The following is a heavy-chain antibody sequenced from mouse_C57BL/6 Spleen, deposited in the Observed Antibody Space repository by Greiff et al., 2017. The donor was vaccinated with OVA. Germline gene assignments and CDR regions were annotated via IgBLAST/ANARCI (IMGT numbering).Heavy chain of an antibody. CDR2: IYPRSGNT. J-gene: IGHJ1*03. CDR1: GYTFTSYG. CDR3: ARTTTVSYWYFDV. Sequence: VQLQQSGAELARPGASVKLSCKASGYTFTSYGISWVKQRTGQGLEWIGEIYPRSGNTYYNEKFKGKATLTADKSSSTAYMELRSLTSEDSAVYFCARTTTVSYWYFDVWGTGTTVTVSS. D-gene: IGHD1-1*01. V-gene: IGHV1-81*01.